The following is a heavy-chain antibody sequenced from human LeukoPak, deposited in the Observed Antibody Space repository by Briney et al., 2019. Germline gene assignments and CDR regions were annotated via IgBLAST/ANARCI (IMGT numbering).Heavy chain of an antibody. CDR3: ARGSYYFHYYYYYGMDV. Sequence: ASVKVSCKASGGTFSSYAISWVRQAPGQGLEWMGRIIPILGIANYAQKFQGRVTITADESTSTAYMELSRLRSDDTAVYYCARGSYYFHYYYYYGMDVWGQGTTVTVSS. CDR1: GGTFSSYA. CDR2: IIPILGIA. V-gene: IGHV1-69*04. D-gene: IGHD1-26*01. J-gene: IGHJ6*02.